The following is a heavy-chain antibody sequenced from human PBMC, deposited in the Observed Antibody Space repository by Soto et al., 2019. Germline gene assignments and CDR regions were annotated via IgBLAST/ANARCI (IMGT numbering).Heavy chain of an antibody. V-gene: IGHV4-59*01. D-gene: IGHD5-18*01. CDR3: ARGSLRRYILGFDY. J-gene: IGHJ4*02. CDR2: IYYSGST. CDR1: GGSISSYY. Sequence: SETLSLTCTVSGGSISSYYWSWIRQPPGKGLEWIGYIYYSGSTNYNPSLKSRVTISVDTSKNQFSLKLSSVTAADTAVYYCARGSLRRYILGFDYWGQGTLVAVSS.